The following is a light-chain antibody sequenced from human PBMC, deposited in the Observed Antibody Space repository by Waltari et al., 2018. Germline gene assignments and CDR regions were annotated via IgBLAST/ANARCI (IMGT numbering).Light chain of an antibody. V-gene: IGKV4-1*01. J-gene: IGKJ1*01. CDR3: QQYYSLPWA. CDR1: QSVLYSSNNKNY. Sequence: DIVMTQSPDSLAVSLGERATIKCKSSQSVLYSSNNKNYLAWYRPKPGKPPKLLIYCASTRESGVPDRFSGSGSGTYFTLTISSLQAEDVAVYYCQQYYSLPWAFGQGTKVEIK. CDR2: CAS.